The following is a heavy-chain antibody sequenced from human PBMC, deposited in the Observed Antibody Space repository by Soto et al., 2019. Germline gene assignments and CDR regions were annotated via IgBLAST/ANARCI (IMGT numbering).Heavy chain of an antibody. CDR2: ISSSSSTI. D-gene: IGHD3-3*01. V-gene: IGHV3-48*02. CDR3: ARAGLRFVEWLLLPDY. CDR1: GFTFSSYS. Sequence: EVQLVESGGGLVQPGGSLRLSCAASGFTFSSYSMNWVRQAPGKGLEWVSYISSSSSTIYYADSVKGRFTISRDNAKNSLYLQMNSLRDEDTAVYYCARAGLRFVEWLLLPDYWGQGTLVTVSS. J-gene: IGHJ4*02.